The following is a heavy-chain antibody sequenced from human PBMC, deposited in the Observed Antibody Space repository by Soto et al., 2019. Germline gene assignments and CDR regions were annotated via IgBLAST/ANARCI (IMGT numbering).Heavy chain of an antibody. V-gene: IGHV4-34*01. CDR3: ARYKFTDIFDY. J-gene: IGHJ4*02. Sequence: SETLSLTCAVYGGSFSGYYWTWIRQPPGTGLEWIGEINHSGSTNYNPSLKSRVTISVDTSKNQFSLKLSSVTAADTPVYYGARYKFTDIFDYWDQVTLVTVS. CDR1: GGSFSGYY. CDR2: INHSGST. D-gene: IGHD1-1*01.